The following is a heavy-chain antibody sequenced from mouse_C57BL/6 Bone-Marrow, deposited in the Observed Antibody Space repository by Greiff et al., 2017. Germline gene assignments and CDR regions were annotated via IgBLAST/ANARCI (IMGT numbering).Heavy chain of an antibody. J-gene: IGHJ1*03. CDR3: ARFPLYYYGSRWYFDV. CDR1: GYTFTGYW. CDR2: ILPGSGST. D-gene: IGHD1-1*01. Sequence: VQLQQSGAELMKPGASVKLSCKATGYTFTGYWLEWVKQRPGHGLEWIGEILPGSGSTNYNEKFKGKATFTADTSSNTAYMQLSSLTTEDSAIYYCARFPLYYYGSRWYFDVWGTGTTVTVSS. V-gene: IGHV1-9*01.